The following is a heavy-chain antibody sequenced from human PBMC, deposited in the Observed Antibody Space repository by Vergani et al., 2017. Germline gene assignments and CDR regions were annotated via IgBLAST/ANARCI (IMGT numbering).Heavy chain of an antibody. Sequence: EVQLLESGGGLVQPGGSLRLSCAASGFTFSSYAMSWVRQAPGKGLEWVSAISGSGGSTYYADPVKGRFTISRDNSKNTLYLQMNSLRAEDTAVYYCAKDHLQVDYFQDEGQGTLVTVSS. CDR3: AKDHLQVDYFQD. CDR1: GFTFSSYA. J-gene: IGHJ1*01. V-gene: IGHV3-23*01. CDR2: ISGSGGST.